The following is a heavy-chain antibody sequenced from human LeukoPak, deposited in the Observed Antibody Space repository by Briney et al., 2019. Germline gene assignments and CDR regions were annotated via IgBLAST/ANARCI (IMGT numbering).Heavy chain of an antibody. CDR2: IKSKTDDETI. D-gene: IGHD3-10*02. Sequence: GGSLRLSCAASGFTFSDAWMSWVRQAPGKGLEWVGRIKSKTDDETIDYATPMKDRFRISRDDSKNTLYLQMNSLKTEDTAVYYCLFSIFQHWGQGTLVTVSS. V-gene: IGHV3-15*01. CDR1: GFTFSDAW. J-gene: IGHJ1*01. CDR3: LFSIFQH.